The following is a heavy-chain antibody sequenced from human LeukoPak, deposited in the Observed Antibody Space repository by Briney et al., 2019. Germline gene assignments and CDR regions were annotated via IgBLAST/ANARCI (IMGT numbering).Heavy chain of an antibody. CDR2: IYYSGSI. CDR3: ARQRGYCSGGSCYGMFDY. J-gene: IGHJ4*02. CDR1: GGSISSSNYY. Sequence: SETLSLTCTVSGGSISSSNYYWGWIRQPPGKGLEWIGSIYYSGSIYYNPSLKSRVIISVDTSKNQFSLKLTSVTAADTAVYYCARQRGYCSGGSCYGMFDYWGQGTLVTVSS. V-gene: IGHV4-39*01. D-gene: IGHD2-15*01.